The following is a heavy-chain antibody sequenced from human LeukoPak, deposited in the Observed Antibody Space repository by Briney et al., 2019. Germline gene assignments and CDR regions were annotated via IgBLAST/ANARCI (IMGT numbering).Heavy chain of an antibody. CDR3: ARRVYDSSGYYFVAAFDY. Sequence: SETLSLTCAVYGGSFSGYHWSWIRQPPGKGLEWIGEINHSGSTNYNPSLKSRVTISVDTSKNQFSLKLSSVTAADTAVYYCARRVYDSSGYYFVAAFDYWGQGTLVTVSS. CDR2: INHSGST. CDR1: GGSFSGYH. V-gene: IGHV4-34*01. D-gene: IGHD3-22*01. J-gene: IGHJ4*02.